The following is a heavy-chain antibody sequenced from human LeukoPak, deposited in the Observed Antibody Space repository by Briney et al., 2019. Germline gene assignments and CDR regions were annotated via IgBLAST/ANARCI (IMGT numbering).Heavy chain of an antibody. D-gene: IGHD1-1*01. Sequence: SETLSLTCTVSGGSISSYYWSWIRQSPGKGLEWIGYIYYSGSTNYNPSLKSRVTISVDTSKNQFSLKLSSVTAADTAVYYCAITTGTGFDYWGQGTLVTVSS. J-gene: IGHJ4*02. CDR3: AITTGTGFDY. V-gene: IGHV4-59*01. CDR2: IYYSGST. CDR1: GGSISSYY.